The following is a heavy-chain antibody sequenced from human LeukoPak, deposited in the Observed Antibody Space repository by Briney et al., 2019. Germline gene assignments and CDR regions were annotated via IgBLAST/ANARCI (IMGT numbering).Heavy chain of an antibody. Sequence: ASVKVSCKASGYTFTSYGISWVRQAPGQGLEWMGWISAYAQKFQGKVTMTTDTSTSTAYMELMSLRSDDTAVYYCARRFNYYDSSGYYEGFYFDYWGQGTLVTVSS. J-gene: IGHJ4*02. D-gene: IGHD3-22*01. CDR3: ARRFNYYDSSGYYEGFYFDY. CDR1: GYTFTSYG. V-gene: IGHV1-18*01. CDR2: ISAY.